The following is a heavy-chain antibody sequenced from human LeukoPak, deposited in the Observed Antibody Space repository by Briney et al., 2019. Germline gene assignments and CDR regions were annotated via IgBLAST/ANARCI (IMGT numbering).Heavy chain of an antibody. CDR3: ARALYVWGSYRYSDSYYFDY. D-gene: IGHD3-16*02. Sequence: PSETLSLTCSVSGGSISSDYWSWIRQPPGKGLEWIGYIYYSGSTNYNPSLKSRVTLSVDTSKNQFSLKLSSVTAADTAVYYCARALYVWGSYRYSDSYYFDYWGQGTLVTVSS. CDR1: GGSISSDY. V-gene: IGHV4-59*01. J-gene: IGHJ4*02. CDR2: IYYSGST.